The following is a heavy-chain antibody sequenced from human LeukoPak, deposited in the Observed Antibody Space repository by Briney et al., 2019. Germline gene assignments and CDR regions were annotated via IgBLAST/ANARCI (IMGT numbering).Heavy chain of an antibody. CDR2: IKQDGSKK. CDR1: GFPFSSYW. D-gene: IGHD5-24*01. V-gene: IGHV3-7*04. Sequence: TGGSLRLSCVASGFPFSSYWMTWVRQAPGKGLEWVANIKQDGSKKSYVDSVKGQFTISRDNAKNSLYLQMNSLRAEDTAIYYCTRVGYIDEGIDYWGQGTLVTVSS. J-gene: IGHJ4*02. CDR3: TRVGYIDEGIDY.